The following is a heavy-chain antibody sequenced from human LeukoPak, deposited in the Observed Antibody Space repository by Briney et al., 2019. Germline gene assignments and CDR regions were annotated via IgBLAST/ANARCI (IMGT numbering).Heavy chain of an antibody. V-gene: IGHV3-66*01. CDR1: GFTVSSNY. Sequence: AGGSLRLSCAVSGFTVSSNYMSWVRQAPGKGLEGVSTIYGGGNTYFADSVKGRFIISRDNSKNTLYLQMNSLRAEATAVYFCARASQAYGSYYCDHWGQGTLVTVSS. CDR3: ARASQAYGSYYCDH. CDR2: IYGGGNT. D-gene: IGHD1-26*01. J-gene: IGHJ4*02.